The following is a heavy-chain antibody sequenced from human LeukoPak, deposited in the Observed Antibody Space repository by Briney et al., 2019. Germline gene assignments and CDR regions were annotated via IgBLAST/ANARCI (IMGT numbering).Heavy chain of an antibody. D-gene: IGHD1-26*01. J-gene: IGHJ4*02. CDR3: ARRSDSGSDDGEDYFDH. V-gene: IGHV4-39*01. CDR2: IYYSGST. CDR1: SGSISNNTFY. Sequence: PSETLSLTCTVSSGSISNNTFYWGWIRQPPGKGLEWIGSIYYSGSTYYNPSLKSRVTIAVDTSKNQFSLKMSSVTAADTAVYYCARRSDSGSDDGEDYFDHWGQGTLVTVS.